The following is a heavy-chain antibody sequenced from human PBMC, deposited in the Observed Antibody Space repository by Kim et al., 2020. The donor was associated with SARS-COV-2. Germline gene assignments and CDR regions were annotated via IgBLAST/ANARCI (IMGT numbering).Heavy chain of an antibody. V-gene: IGHV3-21*01. CDR3: ARGLGCSSTSCYSDY. D-gene: IGHD2-2*01. Sequence: DSVKGRFTISRDNAKNSLYLQMNSLRAEDTAVYYCARGLGCSSTSCYSDYWGQGTLVTVSS. J-gene: IGHJ4*02.